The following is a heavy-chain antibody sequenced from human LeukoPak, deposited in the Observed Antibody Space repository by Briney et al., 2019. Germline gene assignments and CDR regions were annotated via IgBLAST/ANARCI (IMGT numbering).Heavy chain of an antibody. D-gene: IGHD2-21*02. CDR3: ARGDFSDGDCVDAFDI. V-gene: IGHV3-7*01. CDR2: IKQDGSQK. CDR1: GFTFNNYC. Sequence: QPGGSLRLSCAASGFTFNNYCMSWVRQAPGKGLQWVANIKQDGSQKFYVDSVKGRFTISRDNSKNSLCLQMNSLRGEATAVYYCARGDFSDGDCVDAFDIWGQGTMVTVSS. J-gene: IGHJ3*02.